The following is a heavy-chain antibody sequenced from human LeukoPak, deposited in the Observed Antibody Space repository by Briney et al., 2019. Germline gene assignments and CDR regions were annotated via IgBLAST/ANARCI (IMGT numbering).Heavy chain of an antibody. CDR3: ARRLAVANVGYFDY. CDR1: GYSFTSYW. J-gene: IGHJ4*02. CDR2: IDPSDSYT. Sequence: GESLKISCKGSGYSFTSYWISWVRQTPGKGLEWMGRIDPSDSYTNYSPSFQGHVTISADKSISTAYLQWNSLRASDTAIYYCARRLAVANVGYFDYWGQGTLVTVSS. D-gene: IGHD6-19*01. V-gene: IGHV5-10-1*01.